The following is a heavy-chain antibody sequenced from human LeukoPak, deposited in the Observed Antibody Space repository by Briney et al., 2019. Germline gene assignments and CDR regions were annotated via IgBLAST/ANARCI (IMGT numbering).Heavy chain of an antibody. Sequence: GGSLRLSCAASGFTFSSYAMSWVRQAPGKGLEWVAVIWYDGSNKYYADSVKGRFTISRDNSKNTLYLQMNSLRAEDTAVYYCARGTNWFFDSWGQGTLVTVSS. D-gene: IGHD7-27*01. CDR1: GFTFSSYA. J-gene: IGHJ4*02. V-gene: IGHV3-33*08. CDR3: ARGTNWFFDS. CDR2: IWYDGSNK.